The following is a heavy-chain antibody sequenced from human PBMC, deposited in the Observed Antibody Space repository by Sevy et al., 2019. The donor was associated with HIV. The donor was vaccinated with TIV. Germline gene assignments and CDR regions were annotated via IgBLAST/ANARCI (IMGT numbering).Heavy chain of an antibody. Sequence: GGSLRLSCAASGFTVNTYSMHWVRQAPGKGLVWVSSIERDGSKIKYADSVKGRFTISRDNAESTLYLQMDSVRVEDTGVYYCVRGGGVIKWRGLGVWGQGTTVTVSS. CDR2: IERDGSKI. D-gene: IGHD3-3*01. CDR1: GFTVNTYS. CDR3: VRGGGVIKWRGLGV. V-gene: IGHV3-74*03. J-gene: IGHJ6*02.